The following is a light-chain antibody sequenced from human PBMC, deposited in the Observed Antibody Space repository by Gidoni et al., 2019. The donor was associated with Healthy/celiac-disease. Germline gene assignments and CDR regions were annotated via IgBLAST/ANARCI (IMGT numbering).Light chain of an antibody. V-gene: IGKV1-39*01. J-gene: IGKJ2*01. CDR3: QQSYSTPYT. CDR2: AAS. Sequence: DIQMTQSPSSLSASVGDRVTITCRARQSISSYLNWYQQKPGKVPKLLIYAASSLQSGVPSRFSGSGSGSDFTLTISSLQPEDFATYYCQQSYSTPYTFGQGTKLEI. CDR1: QSISSY.